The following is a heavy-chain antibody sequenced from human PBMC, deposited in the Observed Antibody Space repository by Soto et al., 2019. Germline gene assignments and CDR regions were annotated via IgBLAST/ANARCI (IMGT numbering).Heavy chain of an antibody. D-gene: IGHD6-13*01. CDR2: IYYTRST. CDR1: GGEIVCSCYY. V-gene: IGHV4-39*01. Sequence: LICSASGGEIVCSCYYWVWFRKQPGKRLEWIGSIYYTRSTYYNPSLKTRVTVSVDTSKNQFPLKLSSVTAADTAVYYCARSEWAAALYYFDYWGQGTLVTVSS. CDR3: ARSEWAAALYYFDY. J-gene: IGHJ4*02.